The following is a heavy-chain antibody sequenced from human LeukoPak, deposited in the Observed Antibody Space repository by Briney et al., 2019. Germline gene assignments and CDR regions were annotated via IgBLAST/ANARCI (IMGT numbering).Heavy chain of an antibody. CDR3: AIIPRAAAGPSARSPFHY. J-gene: IGHJ4*02. CDR1: GLTFSSYW. CDR2: IKKEGSDK. D-gene: IGHD6-13*01. V-gene: IGHV3-7*01. Sequence: GGSLRLSCEVSGLTFSSYWMNWARKPPGKGLEWVATIKKEGSDKYYVDSVKGRFTISRDNAKNSLYLQMNSLRAEDTAVYYCAIIPRAAAGPSARSPFHYWGQGTLVTVSS.